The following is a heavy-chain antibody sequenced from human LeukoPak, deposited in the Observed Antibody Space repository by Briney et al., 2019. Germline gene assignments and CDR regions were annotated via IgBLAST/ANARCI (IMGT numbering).Heavy chain of an antibody. CDR3: ARDLDYYDSSAHLHNDY. J-gene: IGHJ4*02. CDR2: IYTSGST. Sequence: PSETLSLTCTVSGGSISSYYWSWIRQPAGKGLEWIGRIYTSGSTNYNPSLKSRVTMSVDTSKNQFSLKLSSVTAADTAVYYCARDLDYYDSSAHLHNDYWGQGTLVTVSS. CDR1: GGSISSYY. D-gene: IGHD3-22*01. V-gene: IGHV4-4*07.